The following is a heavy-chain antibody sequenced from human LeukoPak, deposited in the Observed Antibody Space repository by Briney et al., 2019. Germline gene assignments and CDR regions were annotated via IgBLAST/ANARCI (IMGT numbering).Heavy chain of an antibody. V-gene: IGHV3-33*08. CDR2: IWYDGSNK. CDR3: ARVEGGGGGGGGALDY. Sequence: GGSLRLSCAASGFTFSSNGMHWVRQAPGKGLEWVAIIWYDGSNKYYADSVKGRFTISRDNSKNTLYLQMNSRRAEDAAVYYCARVEGGGGGGGGALDYWGQGTLVTVSS. D-gene: IGHD4-23*01. J-gene: IGHJ4*02. CDR1: GFTFSSNG.